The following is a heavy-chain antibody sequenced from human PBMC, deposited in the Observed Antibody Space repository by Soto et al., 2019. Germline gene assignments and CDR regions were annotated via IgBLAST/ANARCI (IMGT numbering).Heavy chain of an antibody. CDR3: ARDRRQMLVGYRLSGYWFDP. J-gene: IGHJ5*02. CDR1: GFTFSSYA. D-gene: IGHD2-2*01. CDR2: ISGSGGST. V-gene: IGHV3-23*01. Sequence: LRLSCAASGFTFSSYAMSWVRQAPGKGLEWVSAISGSGGSTYYADSVKGRFTISRDNSKNTLYLQMNSLRAEDTAVYYCARDRRQMLVGYRLSGYWFDPCGQGTLVTVSS.